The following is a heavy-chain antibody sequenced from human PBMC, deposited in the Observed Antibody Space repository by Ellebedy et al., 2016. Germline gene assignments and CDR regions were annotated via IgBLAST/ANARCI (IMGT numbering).Heavy chain of an antibody. D-gene: IGHD4-17*01. Sequence: GGSLRLXCAASGFTFSSYGMHWVRQAPGKGLEWVAVISYDGSNKYYADSVKGRFTISRDNSKNTLYLQMNSLRAEDTAVYYCAKSQDTVTHYFDYWGQGTLVTVSS. CDR1: GFTFSSYG. V-gene: IGHV3-30*18. CDR3: AKSQDTVTHYFDY. J-gene: IGHJ4*02. CDR2: ISYDGSNK.